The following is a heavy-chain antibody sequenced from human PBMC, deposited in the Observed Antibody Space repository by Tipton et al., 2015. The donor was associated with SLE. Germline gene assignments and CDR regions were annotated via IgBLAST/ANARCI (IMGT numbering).Heavy chain of an antibody. Sequence: QLVQSGPEVKKPGTSVKVSCKASGFTFITSAMQWVRQARGQRLEWIGWIVVGSDNTNYAQKFQERVTITRDMSTSTVYMELSSLRSEDTAVYYCARVRGVVDHDAFDIWGQGTMVTVSS. CDR1: GFTFITSA. J-gene: IGHJ3*02. CDR3: ARVRGVVDHDAFDI. D-gene: IGHD3-22*01. V-gene: IGHV1-58*02. CDR2: IVVGSDNT.